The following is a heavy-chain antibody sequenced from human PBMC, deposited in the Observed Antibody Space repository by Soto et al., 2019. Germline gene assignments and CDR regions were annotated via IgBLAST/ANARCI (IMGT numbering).Heavy chain of an antibody. V-gene: IGHV3-21*02. Sequence: QLVESGGGLVKPGGSLRLSCVASGFPFSSFSLNWIRQAPGKGLEWVSSICRVSTYIYYADAVRGRFTVSRDNAKNSVYLQMNGLTAEDSGIYYCARVTACSGSYQIDWGGQVTLVTVSS. CDR2: ICRVSTYI. J-gene: IGHJ4*02. CDR1: GFPFSSFS. CDR3: ARVTACSGSYQIDW. D-gene: IGHD3-10*02.